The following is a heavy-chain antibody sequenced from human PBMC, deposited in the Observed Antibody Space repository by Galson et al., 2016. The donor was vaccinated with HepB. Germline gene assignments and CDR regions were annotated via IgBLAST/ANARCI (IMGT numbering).Heavy chain of an antibody. Sequence: SETLSLTCTVSGGSISSPIYYWGWVRQPPGRGLEWIGTIYYSGGTYYNPSLESRVTISVDKSKNQFSLKLTSVTAADTAVYYCARDVPGMAAAGRKWGDIGDPWGQGTLVTVSS. D-gene: IGHD6-13*01. CDR3: ARDVPGMAAAGRKWGDIGDP. CDR2: IYYSGGT. J-gene: IGHJ5*02. V-gene: IGHV4-39*07. CDR1: GGSISSPIYY.